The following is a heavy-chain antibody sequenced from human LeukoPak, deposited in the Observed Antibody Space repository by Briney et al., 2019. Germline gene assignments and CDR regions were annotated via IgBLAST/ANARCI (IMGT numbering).Heavy chain of an antibody. CDR1: GFTFSSYS. J-gene: IGHJ4*02. CDR3: ARALTTLTYEGY. V-gene: IGHV3-21*01. D-gene: IGHD1-1*01. Sequence: GGSLRLSCAASGFTFSSYSMHWIRQAPGKGLEWVSSISGSNSYIFYADSVKGRFTVSRDNAKDSLYLQMNSLRAEDTAVYYCARALTTLTYEGYWGQGTLVTVSS. CDR2: ISGSNSYI.